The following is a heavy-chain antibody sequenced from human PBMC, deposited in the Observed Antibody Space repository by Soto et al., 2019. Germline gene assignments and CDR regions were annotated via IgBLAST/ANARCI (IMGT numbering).Heavy chain of an antibody. D-gene: IGHD3-16*01. CDR3: ARGNPFNYAGFDV. J-gene: IGHJ6*02. Sequence: AAVKVSCKASGYTFSDFDINWLRQAAGQGPEWMGWMNAKSGDTFSAQRLQGKFNMTWDTSLSTAYMEVGSLTSDDAAIYYCARGNPFNYAGFDVWGQGTTVTVSS. CDR2: MNAKSGDT. CDR1: GYTFSDFD. V-gene: IGHV1-8*01.